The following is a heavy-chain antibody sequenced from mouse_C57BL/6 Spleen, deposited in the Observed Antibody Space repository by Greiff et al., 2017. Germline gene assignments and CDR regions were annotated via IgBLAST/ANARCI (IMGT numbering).Heavy chain of an antibody. Sequence: EVNLVESGGDLVKPGGSLKLSCAASGFTFSSYGMSWVRQTPDKRLEWVATISSGGSYTYYPDSVKGRFTISRDNAKNTLYLQMSSLKSEDTAMYYCARSGNYYGSSYVDAMDYWGQGTSVTVSS. V-gene: IGHV5-6*01. CDR1: GFTFSSYG. J-gene: IGHJ4*01. CDR3: ARSGNYYGSSYVDAMDY. D-gene: IGHD1-1*01. CDR2: ISSGGSYT.